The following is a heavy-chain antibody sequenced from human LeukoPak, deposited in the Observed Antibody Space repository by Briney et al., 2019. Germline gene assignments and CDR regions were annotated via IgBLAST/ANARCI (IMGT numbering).Heavy chain of an antibody. CDR2: IKQDGSEK. D-gene: IGHD2-2*03. J-gene: IGHJ4*02. Sequence: GGALRLSCAASGFTFSSNWLSWVRQAPATGLELVGNIKQDGSEKNYADSAMDRLTISTDYTNNTQFLHMRSLRTEDTAENYFWLGKTFGYHYFDFWGQGALAPSPQ. CDR3: WLGKTFGYHYFDF. V-gene: IGHV3-7*01. CDR1: GFTFSSNW.